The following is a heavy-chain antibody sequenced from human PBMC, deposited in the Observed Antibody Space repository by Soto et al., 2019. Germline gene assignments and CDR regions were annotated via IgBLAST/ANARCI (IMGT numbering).Heavy chain of an antibody. V-gene: IGHV3-33*01. CDR3: ARDHVVPAAMGYYYYYYGMDV. CDR2: IWYDGSNK. CDR1: GFTFSSYG. J-gene: IGHJ6*02. Sequence: PGGSLRLSCAASGFTFSSYGMHWVRQAPGKGLEWVAVIWYDGSNKYYADSVKGRFTISRDNSRNTLYLQMNSLRAEDTAVYYCARDHVVPAAMGYYYYYYGMDVWGQGTTVTVSS. D-gene: IGHD2-2*01.